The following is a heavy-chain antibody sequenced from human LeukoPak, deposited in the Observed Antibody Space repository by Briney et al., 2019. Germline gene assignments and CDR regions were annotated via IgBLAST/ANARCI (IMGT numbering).Heavy chain of an antibody. V-gene: IGHV1-69*13. J-gene: IGHJ5*02. CDR2: IIPIFGTA. CDR3: ATSVPAAHWFDP. D-gene: IGHD2-2*01. CDR1: GGTFSSYA. Sequence: GASVKVSCKASGGTFSSYAISWVRQAPGQGLEWMGGIIPIFGTANYAQKFQGRVTITADESTSTAYMELSSLRSEDTAVYYCATSVPAAHWFDPWGQGTLVTVSS.